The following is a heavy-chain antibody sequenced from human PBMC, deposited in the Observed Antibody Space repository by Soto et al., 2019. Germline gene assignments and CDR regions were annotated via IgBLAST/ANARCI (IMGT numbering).Heavy chain of an antibody. Sequence: PGGSLRLSCATSGFNFKNFGMHWVRQAPGKGLEWVTFISFDGSLKYYPDSLKGRFIVSRNNSENTLHLQMISLSAEDTARYYCVRDFVGPGLDYWGRGVLVTSPQ. CDR3: VRDFVGPGLDY. CDR2: ISFDGSLK. D-gene: IGHD1-26*01. CDR1: GFNFKNFG. J-gene: IGHJ4*02. V-gene: IGHV3-33*05.